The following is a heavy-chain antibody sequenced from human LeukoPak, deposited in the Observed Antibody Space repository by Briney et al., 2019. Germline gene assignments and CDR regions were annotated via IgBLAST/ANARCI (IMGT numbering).Heavy chain of an antibody. D-gene: IGHD3-9*01. Sequence: ASVKVSCKASGYTFTSYGINWVRQAPGQGLEWMGWISAYNGNTNYAQKLQGRVTMTTDTSTSTAYMELRSLRSDDTAVYYCARDPNPARLRYFDWTYNWFDPWGQGTLVTVSS. V-gene: IGHV1-18*01. CDR1: GYTFTSYG. J-gene: IGHJ5*02. CDR3: ARDPNPARLRYFDWTYNWFDP. CDR2: ISAYNGNT.